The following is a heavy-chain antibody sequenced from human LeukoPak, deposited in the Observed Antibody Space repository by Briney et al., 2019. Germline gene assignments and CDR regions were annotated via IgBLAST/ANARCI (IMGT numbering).Heavy chain of an antibody. D-gene: IGHD3-22*01. V-gene: IGHV3-30*18. CDR3: AKVGIGYYYPFDY. CDR1: GFSFSSNV. Sequence: PGGSLRLSCGASGFSFSSNVMHWVRQAPGKGLEWVAQISHDGNDKYYADSVKGRFTISRDNSKNTLFLQLDSLRAEDTAVYFCAKVGIGYYYPFDYWGQGTLVTVSS. CDR2: ISHDGNDK. J-gene: IGHJ4*02.